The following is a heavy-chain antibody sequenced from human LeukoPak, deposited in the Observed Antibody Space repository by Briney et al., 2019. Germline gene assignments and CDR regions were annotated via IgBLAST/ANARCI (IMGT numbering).Heavy chain of an antibody. Sequence: PSETLSLTCTVSGGSISNSNYYWGWIRQPPGKGLEWIGSIHYGGSTYYNPSLKSRVTISVDTSKNQFSLKLSSVTAADTAVYYCARESYDSSGYYPVYWGQGTLVTVSS. J-gene: IGHJ4*02. CDR3: ARESYDSSGYYPVY. CDR2: IHYGGST. D-gene: IGHD3-22*01. V-gene: IGHV4-39*02. CDR1: GGSISNSNYY.